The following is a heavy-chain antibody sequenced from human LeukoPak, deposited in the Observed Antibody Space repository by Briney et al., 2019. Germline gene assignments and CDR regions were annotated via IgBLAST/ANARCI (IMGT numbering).Heavy chain of an antibody. D-gene: IGHD1-1*01. CDR3: ARTIKLERRPFDY. V-gene: IGHV4-39*07. CDR2: IYYSGST. CDR1: GGSISSSSYY. Sequence: SETLSLTCTVSGGSISSSSYYWGWIRQPPGKGVEWIGSIYYSGSTYYNPSLKSRVTISVDTSKNQFSLKLSSMTAADTAVYYCARTIKLERRPFDYWGQGTLVTVSS. J-gene: IGHJ4*02.